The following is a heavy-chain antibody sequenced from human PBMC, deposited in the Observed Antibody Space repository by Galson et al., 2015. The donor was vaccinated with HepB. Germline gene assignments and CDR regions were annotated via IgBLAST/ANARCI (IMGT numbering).Heavy chain of an antibody. J-gene: IGHJ4*02. D-gene: IGHD3-3*01. CDR1: GFTFSDYG. V-gene: IGHV3-33*01. Sequence: SLRLSCAASGFTFSDYGMHWVRQAPGKGLEWVAVIWYDGSIQYYTGSVRGRFTLSRDNSKNTLSLQMNSLRAEDTAVYYCARERDLSRFFGGAFDYWGQGTLVTVSS. CDR3: ARERDLSRFFGGAFDY. CDR2: IWYDGSIQ.